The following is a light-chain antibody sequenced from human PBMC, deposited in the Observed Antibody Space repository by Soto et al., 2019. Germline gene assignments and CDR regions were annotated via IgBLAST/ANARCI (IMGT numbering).Light chain of an antibody. J-gene: IGLJ1*01. CDR3: MSYAGGNRFV. CDR2: QVT. V-gene: IGLV2-8*01. CDR1: INDVGGYNY. Sequence: SVLTQPPSASGSPGQSVTISCAGTINDVGGYNYVSWYQQHPGKVPQLMIYQVTKRPSGVPDHFSASKSDTTASLTISGLQAEDEGDYYCMSYAGGNRFVFGTGTKVTVL.